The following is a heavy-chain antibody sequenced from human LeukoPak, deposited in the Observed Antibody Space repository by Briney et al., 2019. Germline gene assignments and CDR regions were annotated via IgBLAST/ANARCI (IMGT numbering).Heavy chain of an antibody. CDR2: ISGSGGST. J-gene: IGHJ4*02. CDR1: GLTFSSYA. D-gene: IGHD3-22*01. Sequence: GGSLRLSCAASGLTFSSYAMSWVRQAPGKGLEWVSAISGSGGSTYYADSVKGRFTISRDNSKNTLYLQMNSLRAEDTAVYYCAKTRGYYDSSGYYLDYWGQGTLVTVSS. CDR3: AKTRGYYDSSGYYLDY. V-gene: IGHV3-23*01.